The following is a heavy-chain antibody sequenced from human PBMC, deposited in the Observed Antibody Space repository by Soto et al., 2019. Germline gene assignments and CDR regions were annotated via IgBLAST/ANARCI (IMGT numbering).Heavy chain of an antibody. CDR2: IGGSGVTT. CDR1: GFGFSSYA. J-gene: IGHJ4*02. D-gene: IGHD6-19*01. Sequence: PGGSLRLSCVASGFGFSSYAMGWVRQAPGKGLEWVSGIGGSGVTTYYTDSVKGRFTISRDNSRNTLYMQMNSLRAEDTALYYCAKGIGSGWYAFDSWGQGTLVTVSS. CDR3: AKGIGSGWYAFDS. V-gene: IGHV3-23*01.